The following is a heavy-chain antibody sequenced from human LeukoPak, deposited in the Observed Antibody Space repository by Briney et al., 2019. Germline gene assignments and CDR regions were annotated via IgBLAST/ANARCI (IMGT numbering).Heavy chain of an antibody. CDR2: ISGSGGST. J-gene: IGHJ4*02. Sequence: GGSLRLSCAASGFTFSSYGMSWVRQAPGKGLEWVSAISGSGGSTYYADSVKGRFTISRDNSKNTLYLQMNSLRAEDTAVYYCARDMILTGYYLGSYYFDYWGQGTLVTVSS. CDR1: GFTFSSYG. V-gene: IGHV3-23*01. CDR3: ARDMILTGYYLGSYYFDY. D-gene: IGHD3-9*01.